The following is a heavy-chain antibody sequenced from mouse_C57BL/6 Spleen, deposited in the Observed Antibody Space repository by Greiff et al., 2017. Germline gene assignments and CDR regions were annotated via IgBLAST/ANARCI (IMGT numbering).Heavy chain of an antibody. Sequence: QVHVKQPGAELVRPGSSVKLSCKASGYTFTSYWMHWVKQRPIQGLEWIGNIDPSDSETHYNQKFKDKATLTVDKSSSTAYMQLSSLTSEDSAVYYCARGTTVVDWYFDVWGTGTTVTVSS. CDR2: IDPSDSET. CDR1: GYTFTSYW. J-gene: IGHJ1*03. D-gene: IGHD1-1*01. CDR3: ARGTTVVDWYFDV. V-gene: IGHV1-52*01.